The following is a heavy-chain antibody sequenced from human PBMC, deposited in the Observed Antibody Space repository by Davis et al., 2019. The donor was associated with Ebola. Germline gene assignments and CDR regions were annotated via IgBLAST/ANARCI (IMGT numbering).Heavy chain of an antibody. J-gene: IGHJ4*02. Sequence: ASVKVSCKASGYTFTGYYMHWVRQAPGQGLEWMGWINPNSGGTNYAQKFQGRVTMTRNTSISTAYMELSSLRSEDTAVYYCARDCSSTSCYTGFDYWGQGTLVTVSS. CDR1: GYTFTGYY. CDR2: INPNSGGT. CDR3: ARDCSSTSCYTGFDY. D-gene: IGHD2-2*02. V-gene: IGHV1-2*02.